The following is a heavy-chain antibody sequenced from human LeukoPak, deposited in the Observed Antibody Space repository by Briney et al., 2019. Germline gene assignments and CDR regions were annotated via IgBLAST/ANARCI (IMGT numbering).Heavy chain of an antibody. CDR2: ISGSGGST. CDR3: AKDFFTMVRGVIRPHAFDY. D-gene: IGHD3-10*01. J-gene: IGHJ4*02. CDR1: GFTFSSYA. Sequence: GGSLRLSCAASGFTFSSYAMSWVRQAPGKGLEWVSAISGSGGSTYYADSVKGQFTISRDNSKNTLYLQMNSLRAEDTAVYYCAKDFFTMVRGVIRPHAFDYWGQGTLVTVSS. V-gene: IGHV3-23*01.